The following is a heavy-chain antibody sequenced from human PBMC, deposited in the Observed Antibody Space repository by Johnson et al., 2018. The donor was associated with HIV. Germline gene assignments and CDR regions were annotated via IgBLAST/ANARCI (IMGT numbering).Heavy chain of an antibody. CDR3: ATLNGHAFDI. V-gene: IGHV3-23*01. CDR1: GFTFSSYA. Sequence: LESGGGLVKPGGSLRLSCIASGFTFSSYAMSWVRQAPGKGLEWVSAISGSAGITYYADSVEGRFTISRDNSRNTLYLQMNSLRAEDTAVYYCATLNGHAFDIWGQGTMVTVSS. J-gene: IGHJ3*02. CDR2: ISGSAGIT.